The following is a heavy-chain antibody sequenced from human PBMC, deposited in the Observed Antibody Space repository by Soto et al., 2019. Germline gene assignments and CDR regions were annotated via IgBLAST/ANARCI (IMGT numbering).Heavy chain of an antibody. CDR1: GFTFSNAW. J-gene: IGHJ4*02. CDR3: TVGMDYYDSSAYSVY. V-gene: IGHV3-15*01. CDR2: IKSKTDGGTT. Sequence: GGSLRLSCAASGFTFSNAWMSWVRQAPGKGLEWVGRIKSKTDGGTTDYAAPVKGRFTISRDDSKNTLYLQMNSLKTEDTAVYYCTVGMDYYDSSAYSVYWGQGTLVTVSS. D-gene: IGHD3-22*01.